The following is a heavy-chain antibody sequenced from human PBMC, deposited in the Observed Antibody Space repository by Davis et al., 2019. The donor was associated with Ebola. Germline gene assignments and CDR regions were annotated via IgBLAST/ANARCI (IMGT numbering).Heavy chain of an antibody. Sequence: GSLRLSCSASGFTVEDSYMSWVRQAPGKGLEWVSVIYSSGTTYYSDSVKGRFTISRDNFKRQVNLQMNSLRVEDTAVYFCARERGKVVRGASGRQSFNYYYYMDVWGTGTAVTVSS. D-gene: IGHD3-10*01. J-gene: IGHJ6*03. V-gene: IGHV3-53*01. CDR2: IYSSGTT. CDR3: ARERGKVVRGASGRQSFNYYYYMDV. CDR1: GFTVEDSY.